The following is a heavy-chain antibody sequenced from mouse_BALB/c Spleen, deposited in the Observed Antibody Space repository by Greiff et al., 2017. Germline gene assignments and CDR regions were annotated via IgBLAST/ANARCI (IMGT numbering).Heavy chain of an antibody. CDR2: ISCYNGAT. CDR3: TRDYGYAWFAY. CDR1: GYSFTGYY. D-gene: IGHD1-2*01. V-gene: IGHV1S34*01. Sequence: LVKTGASVKISCKASGYSFTGYYMHWVKQSHGKSLEWIGYISCYNGATSYNQKFKGKATFTVDTSSSTAYMQFNSLTSEDSAVYYCTRDYGYAWFAYWGQGTLVTVSA. J-gene: IGHJ3*01.